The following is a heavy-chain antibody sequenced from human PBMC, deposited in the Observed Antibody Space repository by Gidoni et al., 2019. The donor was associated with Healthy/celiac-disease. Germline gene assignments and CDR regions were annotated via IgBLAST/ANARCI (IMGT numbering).Heavy chain of an antibody. J-gene: IGHJ5*02. CDR3: ARHLGTRVFDP. CDR1: GGSISSSSYY. V-gene: IGHV4-39*01. Sequence: QLPLQESGPGLVQPSETLSLTCTVSGGSISSSSYYWGWIRQPPGKGLEWIGSIYYSGSTYYNPSLKSRVTISVDTSKNQFSLKLSSVTAADTAVYYGARHLGTRVFDPWGQGTLVTVSS. CDR2: IYYSGST.